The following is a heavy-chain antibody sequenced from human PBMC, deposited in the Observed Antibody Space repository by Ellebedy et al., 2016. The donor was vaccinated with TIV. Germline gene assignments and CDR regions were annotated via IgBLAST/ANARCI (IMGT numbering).Heavy chain of an antibody. CDR1: GFTFDDYA. V-gene: IGHV3-9*01. CDR3: VRDRGSGSYGDLFDY. CDR2: ISWNSGSI. Sequence: SLKISCAASGFTFDDYAMHWVRPAPGKGREWVSGISWNSGSIGYADSVKGRFTISRDNSKNTVYLQLNSLRAEDTAVYYCVRDRGSGSYGDLFDYWGQGTLVTVSS. J-gene: IGHJ4*02. D-gene: IGHD1-26*01.